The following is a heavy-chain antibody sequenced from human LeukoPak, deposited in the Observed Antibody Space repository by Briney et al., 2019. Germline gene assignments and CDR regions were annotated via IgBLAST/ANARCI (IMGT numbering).Heavy chain of an antibody. D-gene: IGHD1-1*01. CDR3: AKDQQLEPFHY. CDR1: GFTFSSYW. CDR2: IKEDGSEK. J-gene: IGHJ4*02. Sequence: GGSLRLSCAASGFTFSSYWMNWVRQAPGKGLEWVANIKEDGSEKYYADSVKGRFTISRDNSKNALYLQMNSLRAEDTAMYYCAKDQQLEPFHYWGQGTLVTVSS. V-gene: IGHV3-7*04.